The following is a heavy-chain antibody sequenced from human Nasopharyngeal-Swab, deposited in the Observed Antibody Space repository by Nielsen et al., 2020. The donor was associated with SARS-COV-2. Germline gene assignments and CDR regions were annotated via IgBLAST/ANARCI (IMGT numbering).Heavy chain of an antibody. J-gene: IGHJ4*02. Sequence: GGSLRLSCAASGLTFSGYWMSCVRQAPGKGLEWVANIKADGSEKYYVDSVKGRFTISRDNAKNSLSLQMSSLRVEDTAVYYCATARAYNYGPSFDYWGQGTLVTVSS. CDR3: ATARAYNYGPSFDY. D-gene: IGHD5-18*01. V-gene: IGHV3-7*03. CDR1: GLTFSGYW. CDR2: IKADGSEK.